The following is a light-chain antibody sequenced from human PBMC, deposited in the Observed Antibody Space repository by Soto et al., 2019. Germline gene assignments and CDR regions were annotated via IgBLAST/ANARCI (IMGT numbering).Light chain of an antibody. V-gene: IGKV1-6*01. Sequence: MQMTQPASSLSASVGDRTIITSRASQGIRNDVGWYQQKPGKAPNLLIYATSSLQGGIPSRFSGSGSDTDFTLTISCLQSEDFATYYCQQANSFPLTFGGGTKVDIK. CDR3: QQANSFPLT. CDR2: ATS. J-gene: IGKJ4*01. CDR1: QGIRND.